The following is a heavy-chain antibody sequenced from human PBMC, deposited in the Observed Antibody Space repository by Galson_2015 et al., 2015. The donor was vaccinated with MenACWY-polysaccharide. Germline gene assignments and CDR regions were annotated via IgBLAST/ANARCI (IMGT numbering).Heavy chain of an antibody. D-gene: IGHD3-16*01. V-gene: IGHV3-53*01. CDR3: ARESNWAYDS. Sequence: SLRLACAVSGFRVSESFLSWVRQVPGRGLEYVSDIYPSGATYYRDSVRGGFTMSRDAFQNSLYLQMNNLRVDDTAIYFCARESNWAYDSWGTGTLVTVSS. CDR2: IYPSGAT. CDR1: GFRVSESF. J-gene: IGHJ4*02.